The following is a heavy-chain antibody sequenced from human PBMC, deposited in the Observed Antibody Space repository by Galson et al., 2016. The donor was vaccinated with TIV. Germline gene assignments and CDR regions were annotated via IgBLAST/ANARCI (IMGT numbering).Heavy chain of an antibody. CDR2: ISWDGRST. CDR3: AKEIQRGSYGMDV. CDR1: GFPFDDYS. D-gene: IGHD3-16*01. Sequence: SLRLSCAASGFPFDDYSMHWVRQTPGKGLEWVSLISWDGRSTYYIDSVRGRFTISRDNSKNSLYLQMNSLRREDTALYYCAKEIQRGSYGMDVWGRGTTVTVSS. V-gene: IGHV3-43*01. J-gene: IGHJ6*02.